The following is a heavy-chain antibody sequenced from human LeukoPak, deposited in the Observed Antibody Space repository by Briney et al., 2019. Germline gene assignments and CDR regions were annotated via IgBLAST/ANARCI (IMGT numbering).Heavy chain of an antibody. Sequence: SETLSLTCAVSGGSISTSNWWSWVRQPPGKGLEWIGEINHSGSTNYNPSLKSRVTISVDTSKNQFSLKLSSVTAADTAVYYCARLPLRGFWSGYYHFDYWGQGTLVTVSS. J-gene: IGHJ4*02. V-gene: IGHV4-4*02. CDR2: INHSGST. CDR1: GGSISTSNW. D-gene: IGHD3-3*01. CDR3: ARLPLRGFWSGYYHFDY.